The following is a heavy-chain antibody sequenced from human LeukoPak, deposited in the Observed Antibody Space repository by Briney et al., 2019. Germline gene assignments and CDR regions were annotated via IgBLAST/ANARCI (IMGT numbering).Heavy chain of an antibody. Sequence: SETLSLTCTVSGDSVTTYYWSWIRQPPGKGLEWLGYVYYSGSATYNPSLKSRVIISVDTSKNQFSLRLSSVTAADTAVYYCARDGSNWSNDYYHGVDVWGQGTTVTVSS. D-gene: IGHD4-11*01. V-gene: IGHV4-59*02. CDR1: GDSVTTYY. CDR3: ARDGSNWSNDYYHGVDV. J-gene: IGHJ6*02. CDR2: VYYSGSA.